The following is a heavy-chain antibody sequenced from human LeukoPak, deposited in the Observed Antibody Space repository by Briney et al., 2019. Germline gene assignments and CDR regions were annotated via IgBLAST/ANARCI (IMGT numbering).Heavy chain of an antibody. CDR2: ISYDGSNK. Sequence: PGGSLRLSCAASGFTFSSYGMHWVRQAPGKGLEWVAVISYDGSNKYYADSVKGRFTISRDNSKNTLYLQMNSLRAEDTAVYYCAKDVRRGIAAAGTRGPDYWGQGTLVTVSS. CDR1: GFTFSSYG. D-gene: IGHD6-13*01. V-gene: IGHV3-30*18. J-gene: IGHJ4*02. CDR3: AKDVRRGIAAAGTRGPDY.